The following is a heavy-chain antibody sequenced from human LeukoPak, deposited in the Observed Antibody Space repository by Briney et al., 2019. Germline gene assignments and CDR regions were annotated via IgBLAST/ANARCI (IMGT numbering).Heavy chain of an antibody. Sequence: GRSLRLSCAASGFTFSSYWMSSVRQAPGKGLEWVANIKQDGSEKYYVDSVKGRFTISRDNAKNSLYLQMNSLRAEDTAVYYCARQLPVAGFDYWGQGTLVTVSS. CDR1: GFTFSSYW. J-gene: IGHJ4*02. CDR3: ARQLPVAGFDY. V-gene: IGHV3-7*01. CDR2: IKQDGSEK. D-gene: IGHD6-19*01.